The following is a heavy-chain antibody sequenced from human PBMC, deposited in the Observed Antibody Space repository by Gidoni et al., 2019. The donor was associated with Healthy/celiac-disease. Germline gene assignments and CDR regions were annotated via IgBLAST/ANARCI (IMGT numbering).Heavy chain of an antibody. J-gene: IGHJ6*02. CDR2: ISRGGST. CDR3: ARGDYSRNGMDV. CDR1: GLTVSSNS. Sequence: EVQLVESGGGLIQPGGSLRLSWAAAGLTVSSNSMSWVRQAPGKGLEWVSVISRGGSTYYADSVKGRFTISRDNSKNTLYLQMNSLRAEDTAVYYCARGDYSRNGMDVWGQGTTVTVSS. D-gene: IGHD4-4*01. V-gene: IGHV3-53*01.